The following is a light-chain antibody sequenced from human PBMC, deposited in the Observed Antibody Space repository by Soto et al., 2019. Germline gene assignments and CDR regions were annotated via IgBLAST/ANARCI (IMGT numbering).Light chain of an antibody. V-gene: IGLV1-44*01. CDR3: AAWDDSLNEYV. J-gene: IGLJ1*01. Sequence: QSALTQAPSVSGTPGQRVTITCSGSSSNIGRNSVNWYQHLPGTAPKLLTHGNNHRPSGVPDRFSGSKSGTSASLAISGLQPEDEADYCCAAWDDSLNEYVFVDGTKVTVL. CDR2: GNN. CDR1: SSNIGRNS.